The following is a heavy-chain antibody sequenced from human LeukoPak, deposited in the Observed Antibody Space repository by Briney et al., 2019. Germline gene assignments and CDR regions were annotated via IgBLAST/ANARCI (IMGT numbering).Heavy chain of an antibody. CDR1: GFTFSSYW. J-gene: IGHJ4*02. D-gene: IGHD3-16*01. Sequence: GGSLRLSCTASGFTFSSYWMHWVRQAPGKGLVWVSRIDSDGTGTAYADSVKGRFTISRDNAKSTLYLQMNSLRAEDTAVYYCARPRAYDSRDLDYWGQGALVTVSS. CDR2: IDSDGTGT. CDR3: ARPRAYDSRDLDY. V-gene: IGHV3-74*01.